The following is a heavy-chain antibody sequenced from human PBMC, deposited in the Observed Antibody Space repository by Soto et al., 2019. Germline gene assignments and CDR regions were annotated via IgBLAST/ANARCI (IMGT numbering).Heavy chain of an antibody. CDR3: ARDRSRGWSYFDY. CDR1: GFIFNNNA. D-gene: IGHD6-19*01. J-gene: IGHJ4*02. Sequence: QVQLVESGGGVVQPGRSLRLSCAASGFIFNNNAMHWVRQAPGKGLEWVAVTLYDGSNKYYADSVKGRFTISRDNSKNTRYLEMNGLRAEDTAVYYCARDRSRGWSYFDYWGQGPLVTVSS. V-gene: IGHV3-30*03. CDR2: TLYDGSNK.